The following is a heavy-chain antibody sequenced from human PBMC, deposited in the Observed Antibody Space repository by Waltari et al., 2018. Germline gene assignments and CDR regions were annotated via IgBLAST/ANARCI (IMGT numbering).Heavy chain of an antibody. Sequence: GGSISSNNWSWIRQSPWKGLVWIGRVSGSVGSTDYNPSLKSRVTISTDTSKNQFFLKLNSVTAADKAVYYCARAYTWRPEYWGQGVLVKVSS. CDR3: ARAYTWRPEY. D-gene: IGHD1-20*01. CDR2: VSGSVGST. J-gene: IGHJ4*02. V-gene: IGHV4-4*07. CDR1: GGSISSNN.